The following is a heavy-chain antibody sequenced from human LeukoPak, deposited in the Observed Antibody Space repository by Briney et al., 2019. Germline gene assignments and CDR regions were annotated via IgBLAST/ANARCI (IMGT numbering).Heavy chain of an antibody. Sequence: PGGSLRLSCAASGFKFFNYGMHWVRQAPGKGLDRVAVIWYDGSLKYDADSVKGRFTISRDNPKNTLYLQMNSLRAEDTAIYYCAKVVQYTASTGTGLDYWGRGTLVTVSS. J-gene: IGHJ4*02. CDR1: GFKFFNYG. CDR3: AKVVQYTASTGTGLDY. D-gene: IGHD1-1*01. CDR2: IWYDGSLK. V-gene: IGHV3-33*06.